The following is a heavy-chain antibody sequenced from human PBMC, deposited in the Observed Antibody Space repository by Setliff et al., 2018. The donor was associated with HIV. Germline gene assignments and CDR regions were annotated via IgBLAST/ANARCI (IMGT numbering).Heavy chain of an antibody. D-gene: IGHD3-16*01. V-gene: IGHV1-18*01. CDR2: ISAYNGNT. J-gene: IGHJ4*02. CDR3: ARVDGYNNYDSGGLDY. Sequence: ASVKVSCKASGYTFTNYDINWVRQATGQGLEWMGWISAYNGNTNYAQKLQGRVTMTTDTSTSTAYMELRSLRSDDTAVYYCARVDGYNNYDSGGLDYWGQGTLVTVSS. CDR1: GYTFTNYD.